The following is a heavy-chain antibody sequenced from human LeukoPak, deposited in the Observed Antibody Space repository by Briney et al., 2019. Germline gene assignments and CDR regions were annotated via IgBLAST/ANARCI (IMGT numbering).Heavy chain of an antibody. CDR1: GGTFSSYA. J-gene: IGHJ4*02. V-gene: IGHV1-69*13. D-gene: IGHD3-10*01. Sequence: GASVKVSCKASGGTFSSYAISWVRQAPGQGLEWMGGIIPIFGTANYAQKFQGRVTITADESTSTAYMELSSLRSEDTAVYYCARGVITMVRGPEPLGLDYWGQGTLVTVSS. CDR3: ARGVITMVRGPEPLGLDY. CDR2: IIPIFGTA.